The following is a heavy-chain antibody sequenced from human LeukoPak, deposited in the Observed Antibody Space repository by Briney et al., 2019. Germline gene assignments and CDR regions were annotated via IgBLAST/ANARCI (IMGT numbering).Heavy chain of an antibody. CDR3: ARTPGPAPNGGSWFDP. D-gene: IGHD3-16*01. CDR2: ISGSSSYI. Sequence: PGGSLRLSCAASGFTFSSYSMNWVRQAPGKGLEWVSSISGSSSYIYYADSVKGRFTISRHNAKNSLYLQMNSLRAEDTAVYYCARTPGPAPNGGSWFDPWGQGTLVTVSS. J-gene: IGHJ5*02. CDR1: GFTFSSYS. V-gene: IGHV3-21*01.